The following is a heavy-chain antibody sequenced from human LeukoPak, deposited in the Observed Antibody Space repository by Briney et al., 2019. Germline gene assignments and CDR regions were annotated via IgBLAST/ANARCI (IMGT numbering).Heavy chain of an antibody. V-gene: IGHV3-30-3*01. J-gene: IGHJ6*02. CDR1: GFTFSNYL. D-gene: IGHD3-10*01. CDR3: ARDKEVEFYSSGNYHYYGMDV. Sequence: GGSLRLSCAASGFTFSNYLMHWVRQAPGKGLEWEAHISYDGTRKYYADSVKGRFTISRDNSKNTLYLQMNSLRAEDTAVYYCARDKEVEFYSSGNYHYYGMDVWGQGTTVTVSS. CDR2: ISYDGTRK.